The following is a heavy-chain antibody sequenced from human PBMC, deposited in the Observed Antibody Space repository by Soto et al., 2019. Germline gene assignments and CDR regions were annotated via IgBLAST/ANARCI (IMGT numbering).Heavy chain of an antibody. CDR1: GFTFSSYG. CDR2: IWYDGSNK. Sequence: GGSLRLSCAASGFTFSSYGMHWVRQAPGKGLEWVAVIWYDGSNKYYADSVKGRFTISRDNSKNTLYLQMNSLRAEDTAVYYCARDGVVVAAAYYYYGMDVWGQGTTVTVSS. V-gene: IGHV3-33*01. D-gene: IGHD2-15*01. J-gene: IGHJ6*02. CDR3: ARDGVVVAAAYYYYGMDV.